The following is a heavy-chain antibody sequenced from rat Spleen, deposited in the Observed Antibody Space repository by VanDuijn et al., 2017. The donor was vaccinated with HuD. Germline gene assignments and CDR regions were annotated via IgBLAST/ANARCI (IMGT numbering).Heavy chain of an antibody. CDR1: GFTFSNYG. Sequence: EVQLVESGGGLVQPGRSLKLSCAASGFTFSNYGMAWVRQAPTKGLEWVATISHDGSGTDYRDSVKGRFTISRDNAKSTPYLKMDSLRSEDTATYYCTTQWELYHWGQGVMVTVSS. V-gene: IGHV5-29*01. CDR3: TTQWELYH. D-gene: IGHD5-1*01. CDR2: ISHDGSGT. J-gene: IGHJ2*01.